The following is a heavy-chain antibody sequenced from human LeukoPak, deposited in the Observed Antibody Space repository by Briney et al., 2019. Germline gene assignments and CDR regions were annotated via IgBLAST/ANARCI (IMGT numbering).Heavy chain of an antibody. V-gene: IGHV4-34*01. CDR3: ARRSRRYFDWLTPSFWFDP. D-gene: IGHD3-9*01. CDR2: INHSGNT. CDR1: GGSFSGYS. Sequence: SETLSLTCAVYGGSFSGYSWTWIRQPPGKGLEWIGEINHSGNTNYNPSLKSRVTMSVDTSKNQFSLKLSSVTAADTAVYYCARRSRRYFDWLTPSFWFDPWGQGTLVTVSS. J-gene: IGHJ5*02.